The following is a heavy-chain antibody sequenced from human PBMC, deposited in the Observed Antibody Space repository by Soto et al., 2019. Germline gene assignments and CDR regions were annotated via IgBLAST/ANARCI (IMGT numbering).Heavy chain of an antibody. V-gene: IGHV4-59*01. D-gene: IGHD3-22*01. CDR2: IYYSGST. CDR1: GGSISSYY. CDR3: ARAVSAYYYDSSGYSKFDY. J-gene: IGHJ4*02. Sequence: SETLSLXCTVSGGSISSYYWSWIRQPPGKGLEWIGYIYYSGSTNYNPSLKSRVTISVDTSKNQFSLKLSSVTAADTAVYYCARAVSAYYYDSSGYSKFDYWGQGTLVTVSS.